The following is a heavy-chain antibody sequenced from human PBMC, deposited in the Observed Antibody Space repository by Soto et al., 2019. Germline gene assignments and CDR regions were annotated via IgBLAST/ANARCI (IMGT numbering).Heavy chain of an antibody. Sequence: QVQLVQSGAEVKNPGSSVKVSCKTSGGTFNSYLIDWVRQAPGQGLEWMGGIIPDFGTAKYAQKFQGRVTITADKSTTTAYMELRTLTSEDTAVYYWARGLDQPPVGLYFDTWGQGTLVTVSS. CDR1: GGTFNSYL. D-gene: IGHD2-2*01. V-gene: IGHV1-69*06. CDR2: IIPDFGTA. J-gene: IGHJ4*02. CDR3: ARGLDQPPVGLYFDT.